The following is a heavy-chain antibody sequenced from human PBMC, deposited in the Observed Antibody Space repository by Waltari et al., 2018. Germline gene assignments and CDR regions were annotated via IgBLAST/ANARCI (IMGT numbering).Heavy chain of an antibody. CDR1: GYIFTDYY. Sequence: EAQLIQSGAQLKSTGATEKVSCQPFGYIFTDYYMHWMQQVLGKGPEWMARLDPENGATEFADRFQGRLTVTADTSTDTAYMELSGLTSEDTATYYCANSMSGPRVQWGQGTQVTVSP. J-gene: IGHJ4*02. V-gene: IGHV1-69-2*01. CDR2: LDPENGAT. D-gene: IGHD3-3*01. CDR3: ANSMSGPRVQ.